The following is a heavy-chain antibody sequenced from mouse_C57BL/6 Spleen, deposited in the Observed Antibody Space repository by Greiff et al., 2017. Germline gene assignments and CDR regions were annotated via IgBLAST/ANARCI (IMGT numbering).Heavy chain of an antibody. CDR3: AREGAMITLDY. Sequence: EVQVVESGGGLVKPGGSLKLSCAASGFTFSSYAMSWVRQTPEKRLEWVATISDGGSYTYYPDNVKGRFTISRDNAKNNLYLQMSHLKSEDTAMYYCAREGAMITLDYWGQGTTLTVSS. D-gene: IGHD2-4*01. CDR2: ISDGGSYT. V-gene: IGHV5-4*01. J-gene: IGHJ2*01. CDR1: GFTFSSYA.